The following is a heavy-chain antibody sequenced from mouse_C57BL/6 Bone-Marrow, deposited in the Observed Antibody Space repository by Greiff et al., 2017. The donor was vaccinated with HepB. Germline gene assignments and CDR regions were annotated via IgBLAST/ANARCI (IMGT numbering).Heavy chain of an antibody. D-gene: IGHD1-1*01. CDR2: ISDGGSYT. CDR1: GFTFSSYA. V-gene: IGHV5-4*01. J-gene: IGHJ4*01. CDR3: AIDYYYGSTYYYAMDY. Sequence: EVKLMESGGGLVKPGGSLKLSCAASGFTFSSYAMSWVRQTPEKRLEWVATISDGGSYTYYPDNVKGRCTISRDNAKNNLYLQMSHLKSEDTAMYYWAIDYYYGSTYYYAMDYWGQGTSVTVSS.